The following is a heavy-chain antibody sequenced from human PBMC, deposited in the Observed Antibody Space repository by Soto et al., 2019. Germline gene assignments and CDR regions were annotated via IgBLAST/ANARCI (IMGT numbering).Heavy chain of an antibody. V-gene: IGHV4-31*03. CDR2: IYSSGST. CDR3: ARTDSSGYYFVY. J-gene: IGHJ4*02. CDR1: GDFISSGGYY. Sequence: QVQLQESGPGLVKPSQTLSLTCTVSGDFISSGGYYWSWIRQLPGKGLEWIGYIYSSGSTYYNPSLKSRIGISVDTSKNQFSLNLSSVTAADTAVYFCARTDSSGYYFVYWGQGTLVTVFS. D-gene: IGHD3-22*01.